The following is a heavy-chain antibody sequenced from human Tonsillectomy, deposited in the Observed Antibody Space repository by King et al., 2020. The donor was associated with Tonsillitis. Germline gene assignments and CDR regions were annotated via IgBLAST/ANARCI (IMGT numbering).Heavy chain of an antibody. D-gene: IGHD6-13*01. CDR1: GFTFSNAW. CDR3: TTRAAAGKYAEYFQH. V-gene: IGHV3-15*01. CDR2: IKSKTDGGTT. J-gene: IGHJ1*01. Sequence: VQLVESGGGLVKPGGSLRLSCAASGFTFSNAWMSWVRQAPGKGLEWVGRIKSKTDGGTTDYAAPVKGRFTISRDDSKNTLYLQMNSLKTEDTAVYYCTTRAAAGKYAEYFQHWGQGTLVTVSS.